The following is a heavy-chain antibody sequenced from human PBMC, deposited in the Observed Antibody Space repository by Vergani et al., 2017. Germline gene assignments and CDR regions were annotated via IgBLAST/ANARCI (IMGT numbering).Heavy chain of an antibody. CDR1: GYTFTGYY. J-gene: IGHJ6*03. CDR2: INPNSGGT. V-gene: IGHV1-2*02. Sequence: QVQLVQSGAEVKKPGASVKVSCKASGYTFTGYYMHWVRQAPGQGLEWMGWINPNSGGTNYAQKFQGRVTMTRDTSISTAYMELSRLRSDDTAVYYCARDRVAAAGTYFYYYYYMDVWGKGTTVTVSS. D-gene: IGHD6-13*01. CDR3: ARDRVAAAGTYFYYYYYMDV.